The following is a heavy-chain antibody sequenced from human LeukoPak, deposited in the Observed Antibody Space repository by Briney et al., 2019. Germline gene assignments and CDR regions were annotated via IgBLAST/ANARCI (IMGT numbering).Heavy chain of an antibody. J-gene: IGHJ2*01. CDR1: GGSISSSNW. CDR3: ATKGPANWDFDL. CDR2: IWHSGIT. Sequence: PSETLSLTCAVSGGSISSSNWWSWVRQPPGKGLEWIGEIWHSGITNYNPSLKSRVTISLDKSKNQFSLRLSSVTAADTAVYYCATKGPANWDFDLWGRGTLVTVAS. D-gene: IGHD6-25*01. V-gene: IGHV4-4*02.